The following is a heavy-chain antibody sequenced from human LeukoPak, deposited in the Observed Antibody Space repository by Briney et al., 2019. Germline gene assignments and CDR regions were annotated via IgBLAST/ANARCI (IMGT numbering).Heavy chain of an antibody. V-gene: IGHV1-18*01. CDR3: ARITIFGVVTPYYFDY. Sequence: ASVKVSCKASGYTFTSYGISWVRQAPGQGLEWMGWISAYNGNTNYAQKFQGRVTITADESTSTAYMELSSLRSEDTAVYYCARITIFGVVTPYYFDYWGQGTLVTVSS. CDR2: ISAYNGNT. CDR1: GYTFTSYG. J-gene: IGHJ4*02. D-gene: IGHD3-3*01.